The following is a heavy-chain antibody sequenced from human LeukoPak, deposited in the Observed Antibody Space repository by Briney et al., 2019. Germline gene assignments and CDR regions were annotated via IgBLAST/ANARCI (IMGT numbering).Heavy chain of an antibody. J-gene: IGHJ4*02. CDR3: ARADWGDSVYFDY. CDR2: ISSTSNYI. D-gene: IGHD2-21*02. Sequence: KTGGSLRLSCAASGFAFSSYSMNWVRQAPGKGLEWVSSISSTSNYIYYADSVKGRFTISRDKAKSSLYLQMNSLRAEDTAVYYCARADWGDSVYFDYWGQGTLVTVSS. CDR1: GFAFSSYS. V-gene: IGHV3-21*01.